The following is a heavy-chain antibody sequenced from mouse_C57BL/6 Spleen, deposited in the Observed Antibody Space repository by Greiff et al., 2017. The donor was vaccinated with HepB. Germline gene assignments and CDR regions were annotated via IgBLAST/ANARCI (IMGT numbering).Heavy chain of an antibody. J-gene: IGHJ4*01. CDR1: GYSFTGYY. Sequence: EVKLVESGPELVKPGASVKISCKASGYSFTGYYMNWVKQSPEKSLEWIGEINPSTGGTTYNQKFKAKATLTVDKSSSTAYMQLKSLTSEDSAVYYCAGSETRVVEPEDYAMDYWGQGTSVTVSS. CDR2: INPSTGGT. D-gene: IGHD1-1*01. V-gene: IGHV1-42*01. CDR3: AGSETRVVEPEDYAMDY.